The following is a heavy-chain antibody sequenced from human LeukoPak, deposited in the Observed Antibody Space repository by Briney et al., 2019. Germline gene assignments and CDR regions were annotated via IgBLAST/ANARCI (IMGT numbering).Heavy chain of an antibody. Sequence: SGGSLRLSCAASGVTFSSYDMNWVRQAPGKGLEWIAGIHYSGSTYYNPSLKSRVTISVDTSKNQFSLKLTSVTAADTAAYYCARRDTTGRIGRFDPWGQGTLVTVSS. CDR3: ARRDTTGRIGRFDP. CDR2: IHYSGST. D-gene: IGHD1-1*01. CDR1: GVTFSSYD. V-gene: IGHV4-59*05. J-gene: IGHJ5*02.